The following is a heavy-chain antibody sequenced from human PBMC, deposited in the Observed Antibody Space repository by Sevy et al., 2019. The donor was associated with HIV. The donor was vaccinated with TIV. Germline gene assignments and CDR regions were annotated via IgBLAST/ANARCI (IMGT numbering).Heavy chain of an antibody. J-gene: IGHJ4*02. CDR3: TRWKGLQSIFDY. V-gene: IGHV3-49*04. D-gene: IGHD1-1*01. CDR2: LKSKADGGTV. Sequence: GGSLRLSCTTSGFTFGDYAMNWVRQAPGKGLEWVAFLKSKADGGTVDHAATVKGRFTISRDDSKRMAYLQMNDLTTEDTGVYYCTRWKGLQSIFDYWGQGALVTVSS. CDR1: GFTFGDYA.